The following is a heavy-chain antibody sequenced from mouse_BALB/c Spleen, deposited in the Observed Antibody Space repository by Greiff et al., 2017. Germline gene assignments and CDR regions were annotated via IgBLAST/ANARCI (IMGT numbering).Heavy chain of an antibody. J-gene: IGHJ3*01. Sequence: EVMLVESGGGLVKPGGSLKLSCAASGFTFSDYYMYWVRQTPEKRLEWVATISDGGSYTYYPDSVKGRFTISRDNAKNNLYLQMSSLKSEDTAMYYCARDELFAYWGQGTLVTVSA. CDR2: ISDGGSYT. CDR1: GFTFSDYY. V-gene: IGHV5-4*02. CDR3: ARDELFAY.